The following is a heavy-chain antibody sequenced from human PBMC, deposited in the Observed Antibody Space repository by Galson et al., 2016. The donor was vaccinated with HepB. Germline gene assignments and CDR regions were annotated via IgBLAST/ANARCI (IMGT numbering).Heavy chain of an antibody. J-gene: IGHJ4*02. CDR1: GFTCSNYP. D-gene: IGHD4-17*01. CDR3: AKTYGDYHIGQWDY. Sequence: CLRLSCAASGFTCSNYPISWVRQAAGTGLEWVSSAHYDGDTTYYSDSVKGRFTIFRDQSKNTVYLQMNSLRVEDTAVYYCAKTYGDYHIGQWDYWGQGTLVSVSS. V-gene: IGHV3-23*01. CDR2: AHYDGDTT.